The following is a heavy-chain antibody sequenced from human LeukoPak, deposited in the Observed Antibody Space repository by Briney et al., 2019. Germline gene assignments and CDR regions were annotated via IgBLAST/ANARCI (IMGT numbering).Heavy chain of an antibody. J-gene: IGHJ6*02. CDR2: IWYDGSNK. V-gene: IGHV3-33*06. CDR3: AKDAGIFGVATYGMDV. Sequence: GGSLRLSCAASGFTFSSYGMHWVRQAPGKGLEWVAVIWYDGSNKYYADSVKGRFTISRDNSKNTLYLQMNSLRAEDTAVYYCAKDAGIFGVATYGMDVWGQGTTVTVSS. CDR1: GFTFSSYG. D-gene: IGHD3-3*01.